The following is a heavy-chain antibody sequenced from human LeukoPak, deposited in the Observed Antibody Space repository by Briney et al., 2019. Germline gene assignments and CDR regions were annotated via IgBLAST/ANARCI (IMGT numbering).Heavy chain of an antibody. CDR3: AKTPRILGDFWSGYYFDY. J-gene: IGHJ4*02. V-gene: IGHV3-23*01. CDR2: ISGSRGST. Sequence: PGGSLRLSCAASGFTFSSYAMSWVRRPPGKGREGVSAISGSRGSTCYADSVKGQFTISRDNSKNTLYLQMNSLRAEDTAVYYCAKTPRILGDFWSGYYFDYWGQGTLVTVSS. D-gene: IGHD3-3*01. CDR1: GFTFSSYA.